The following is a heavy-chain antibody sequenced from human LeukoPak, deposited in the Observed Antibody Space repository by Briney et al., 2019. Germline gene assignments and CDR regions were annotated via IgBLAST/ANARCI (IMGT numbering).Heavy chain of an antibody. J-gene: IGHJ3*02. D-gene: IGHD4-17*01. Sequence: GGSLRLSCAASGFTFSSYSMNWVRQAAGKGLEWVSSISSSSSYIYYADSLKGRFTISRDNAKNSLYLQMNSLRAEDRAVYYCAKKTTVTSVDAFDIWGQGTMVTVSS. CDR2: ISSSSSYI. V-gene: IGHV3-21*01. CDR1: GFTFSSYS. CDR3: AKKTTVTSVDAFDI.